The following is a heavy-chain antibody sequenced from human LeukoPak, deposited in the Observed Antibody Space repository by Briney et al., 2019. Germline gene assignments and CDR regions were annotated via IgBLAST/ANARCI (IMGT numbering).Heavy chain of an antibody. J-gene: IGHJ4*02. Sequence: PSETLSLTCTVSGGSISTYYWSWIRQPPGKGLEWIGYIYYRGSANYNPSLKSRVTISVDTSKNQFSLKLSSVTAADTAVYYCARHAGDRDFDHWGQGTLVTVSS. CDR3: ARHAGDRDFDH. CDR2: IYYRGSA. D-gene: IGHD7-27*01. V-gene: IGHV4-59*08. CDR1: GGSISTYY.